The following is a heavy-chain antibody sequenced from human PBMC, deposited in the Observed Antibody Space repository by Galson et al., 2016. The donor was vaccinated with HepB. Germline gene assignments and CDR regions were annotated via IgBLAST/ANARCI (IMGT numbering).Heavy chain of an antibody. J-gene: IGHJ4*02. Sequence: SETLSLTCIVSGGSIRSSAFYWGWIRQPPGKGLEWIGSIFHSGNTYYSPSLKSRVTISVDTSKNQFALKLSSVTAADTAVYYCARDVSREQVYWGQGTLVTVSS. CDR1: GGSIRSSAFY. CDR2: IFHSGNT. V-gene: IGHV4-39*06. D-gene: IGHD5-24*01. CDR3: ARDVSREQVY.